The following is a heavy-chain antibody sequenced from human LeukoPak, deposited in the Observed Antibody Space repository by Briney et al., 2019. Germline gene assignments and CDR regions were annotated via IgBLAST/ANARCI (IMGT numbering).Heavy chain of an antibody. CDR1: GFSFNNYR. J-gene: IGHJ4*02. V-gene: IGHV3-7*03. CDR3: AKDEGAVAGPIDY. Sequence: GGSLRLSCVASGFSFNNYRMTWVRQAPGKGLEWVANIKQDGSEKQYVDSVKGRFAISRDNAKNSLYLQVNSLRAEDTALYYCAKDEGAVAGPIDYWGQGTLVTVSS. CDR2: IKQDGSEK. D-gene: IGHD6-19*01.